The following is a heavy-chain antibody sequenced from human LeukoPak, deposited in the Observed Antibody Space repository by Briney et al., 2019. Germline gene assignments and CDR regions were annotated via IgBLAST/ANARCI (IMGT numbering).Heavy chain of an antibody. J-gene: IGHJ4*02. CDR3: ARGEDYGDY. V-gene: IGHV1-18*01. Sequence: ASVKVSCKASGYTFTSYGISWVRQAPGQGLEWMGWISAYNGNTNYAQKLQGRVTITADESTSTAYMELSSLRSEDTAVYYCARGEDYGDYWGQGTLVTVSS. CDR1: GYTFTSYG. CDR2: ISAYNGNT.